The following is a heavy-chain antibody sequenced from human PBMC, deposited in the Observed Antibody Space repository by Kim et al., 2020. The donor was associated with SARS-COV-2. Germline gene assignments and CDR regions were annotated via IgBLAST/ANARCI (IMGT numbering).Heavy chain of an antibody. CDR1: NGSISGGDYY. V-gene: IGHV4-31*03. Sequence: SETLSLTCTVSNGSISGGDYYWTWIRQHPGQGLEWIGYISYSGTAYYSPSLQSRVTLLVDTSENQFSLQVTSVTAADTAVYYCARDSSGYSLLDYWGQGILVTVSS. D-gene: IGHD3-22*01. J-gene: IGHJ4*02. CDR3: ARDSSGYSLLDY. CDR2: ISYSGTA.